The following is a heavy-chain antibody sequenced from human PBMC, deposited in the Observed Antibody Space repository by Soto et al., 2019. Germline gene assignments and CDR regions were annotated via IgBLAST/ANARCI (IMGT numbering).Heavy chain of an antibody. Sequence: SVKVSCKASGFTFTSSAVQWVRQARGQRLEWIGWIVVGSGNTNYAQKFQERVTITRDMSTSTAYMELSSLRSEDTAVYYCAADPFLGRGSREGREGYYAHYWGQGTLVTVSS. D-gene: IGHD3-22*01. CDR3: AADPFLGRGSREGREGYYAHY. CDR1: GFTFTSSA. CDR2: IVVGSGNT. V-gene: IGHV1-58*01. J-gene: IGHJ4*02.